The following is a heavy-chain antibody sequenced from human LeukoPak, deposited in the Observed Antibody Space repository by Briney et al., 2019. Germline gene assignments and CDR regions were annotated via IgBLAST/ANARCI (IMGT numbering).Heavy chain of an antibody. Sequence: QPGGSLRLSCAVSGFSVNRIFWTWVRQAPGKGLEWVSVIYGGGNTYYADSVKGRFTISTDNSKNTLYPQMNNLRVEDAALYYCAGSGGGALDFWGQGALVTVSS. V-gene: IGHV3-66*01. D-gene: IGHD1-26*01. CDR3: AGSGGGALDF. CDR1: GFSVNRIF. CDR2: IYGGGNT. J-gene: IGHJ4*02.